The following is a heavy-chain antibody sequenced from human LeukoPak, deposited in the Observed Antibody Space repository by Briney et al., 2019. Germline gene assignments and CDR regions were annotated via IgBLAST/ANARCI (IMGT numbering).Heavy chain of an antibody. CDR2: IYSGGST. V-gene: IGHV4-4*07. CDR1: GGSISGYY. J-gene: IGHJ4*02. Sequence: SETLSLTCSVSGGSISGYYWSWIRQPAGKGLEWIGRIYSGGSTNYNPSLKSRVTMSVDTSKKQFSLKLSSVTAADTALYYCARDYDYWGQGTLVTVSS. CDR3: ARDYDY.